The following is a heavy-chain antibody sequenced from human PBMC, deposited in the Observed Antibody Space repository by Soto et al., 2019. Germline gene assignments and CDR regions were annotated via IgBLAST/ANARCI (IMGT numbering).Heavy chain of an antibody. J-gene: IGHJ4*02. CDR2: IGTAGDP. V-gene: IGHV3-13*05. D-gene: IGHD6-6*01. CDR3: ASYSTSSASFDH. Sequence: PGGSLRLSCAAAGFTFSSYDMHWVRQATGKGLEWVSGIGTAGDPYYLGSVKGRFTISRENAKNSLYLQMNSLRAGDTAVYYCASYSTSSASFDHWGQGTLVTVSS. CDR1: GFTFSSYD.